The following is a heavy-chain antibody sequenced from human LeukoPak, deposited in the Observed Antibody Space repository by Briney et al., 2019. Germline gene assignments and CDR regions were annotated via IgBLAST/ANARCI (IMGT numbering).Heavy chain of an antibody. V-gene: IGHV5-51*01. J-gene: IGHJ6*02. CDR3: ARHIEAVAGSFDYYSYYGMDV. CDR2: IYPGDSNT. CDR1: GYSITSYW. D-gene: IGHD6-19*01. Sequence: AESLMISCKGSGYSITSYWSGWVRQLAGEGLWWVGIIYPGDSNTRDSPSFQGQVTTSDDKSITTAYLQWSSLQAPATAMYYCARHIEAVAGSFDYYSYYGMDVWGQGTTVTVSS.